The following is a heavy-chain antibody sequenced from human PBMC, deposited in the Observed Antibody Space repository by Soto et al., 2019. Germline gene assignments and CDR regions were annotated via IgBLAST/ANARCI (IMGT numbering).Heavy chain of an antibody. V-gene: IGHV3-23*01. CDR3: AKMWEPYEWGYYYGMDV. J-gene: IGHJ6*02. Sequence: PGGSLRLSCAASGFTFSSYAMSWVRQAPGKGLEWVSAISGSGGSTYYADSVKGRFTISRDNSKNTLYLQMNSLRAEDTAVYYCAKMWEPYEWGYYYGMDVWGQGTTVTVSS. D-gene: IGHD1-26*01. CDR2: ISGSGGST. CDR1: GFTFSSYA.